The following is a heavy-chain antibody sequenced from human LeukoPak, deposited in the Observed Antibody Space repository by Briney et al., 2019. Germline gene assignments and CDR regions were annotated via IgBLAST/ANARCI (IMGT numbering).Heavy chain of an antibody. CDR2: IYYSGRT. V-gene: IGHV4-59*01. CDR1: GGSISNYN. D-gene: IGHD6-13*01. J-gene: IGHJ4*02. CDR3: ARVRQLAFDY. Sequence: SETLSLTCTVSGGSISNYNWSWIRQPPGKGLEWIGYIYYSGRTNYNRSLKSRVTISVDTSKNQFSLKLSSVTTADTAVYYCARVRQLAFDYWGQGTLVTVSS.